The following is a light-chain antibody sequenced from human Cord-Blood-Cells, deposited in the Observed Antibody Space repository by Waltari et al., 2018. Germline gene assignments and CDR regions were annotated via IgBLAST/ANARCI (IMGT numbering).Light chain of an antibody. CDR3: QQYDNLPYT. CDR1: QDTSNY. CDR2: DAS. J-gene: IGKJ2*01. Sequence: DIQMTQSPSSLSASVGDRVTITCQASQDTSNYLNWYQHNPGKAPKLLIYDASNLETGVPSRFSGSGSGTDFTFTISSLQPEDIATYYCQQYDNLPYTFGQGTKLEIK. V-gene: IGKV1-33*01.